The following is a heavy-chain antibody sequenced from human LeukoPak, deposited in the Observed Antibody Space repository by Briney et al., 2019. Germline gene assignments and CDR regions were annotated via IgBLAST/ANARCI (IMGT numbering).Heavy chain of an antibody. Sequence: PSETLSLTCTVSGGSISSYYWSWIRQPPGKGLEWIGYIYTSGSTNYNPSLKSRVTISVDTSKNQFSLKPSSVTAADTAVYYCASALWSSKWELPSYWGQGTLVTVSS. J-gene: IGHJ4*02. V-gene: IGHV4-4*09. CDR1: GGSISSYY. CDR2: IYTSGST. D-gene: IGHD1-26*01. CDR3: ASALWSSKWELPSY.